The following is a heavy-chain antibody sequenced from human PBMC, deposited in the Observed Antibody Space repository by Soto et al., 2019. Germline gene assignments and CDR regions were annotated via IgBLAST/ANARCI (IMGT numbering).Heavy chain of an antibody. J-gene: IGHJ4*02. Sequence: SETLSLTCTVSGGSVSSSSYSWGWIRQSPGTGLEWIGEINHSGSTNYNPSLKSRVTISVDTSKNQFSLKLTSVTAADTAVYYCARDKITGLFDYWGQGTLVTVSS. V-gene: IGHV4-39*07. CDR1: GGSVSSSSYS. CDR2: INHSGST. CDR3: ARDKITGLFDY. D-gene: IGHD2-8*02.